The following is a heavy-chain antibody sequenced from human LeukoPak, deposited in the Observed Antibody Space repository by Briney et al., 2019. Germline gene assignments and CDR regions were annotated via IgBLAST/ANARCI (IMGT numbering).Heavy chain of an antibody. D-gene: IGHD2-21*01. CDR3: AREVIAPADSDAFDI. CDR1: GGSITSNNYF. J-gene: IGHJ3*02. CDR2: IRYNGGA. V-gene: IGHV4-30-4*01. Sequence: SQTLSLTCNVSGGSITSNNYFWSWIRQPPGEGLEWIGYIRYNGGAYYNPSLQSRATMSVDTSKNQFSLRLSSVTAPDTAIYYCAREVIAPADSDAFDIWGKGTMVTVS.